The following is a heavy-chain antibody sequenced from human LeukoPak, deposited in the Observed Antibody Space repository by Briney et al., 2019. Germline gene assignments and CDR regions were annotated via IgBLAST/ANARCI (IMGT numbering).Heavy chain of an antibody. CDR1: GFTFSGYA. V-gene: IGHV3-23*01. Sequence: GGSLRLSCAASGFTFSGYAMSWVRHAPGKGLEWVSAISGSGGSTYYADSLKGRFTISRDNSKNTLYLQMNSLRAEDAAVYYCAKDRTPLFPGFIVRGVIQDYWGQGTLVTVSS. CDR3: AKDRTPLFPGFIVRGVIQDY. J-gene: IGHJ4*02. CDR2: ISGSGGST. D-gene: IGHD3-10*01.